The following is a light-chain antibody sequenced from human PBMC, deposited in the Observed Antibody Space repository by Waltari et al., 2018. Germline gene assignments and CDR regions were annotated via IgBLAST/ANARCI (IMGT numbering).Light chain of an antibody. V-gene: IGKV1-12*01. J-gene: IGKJ4*01. CDR3: QQAYSFPLT. CDR2: AAS. Sequence: DIQMTQSPSSLSASVGDRVTITCRSSQGIRSCLAWDQQKPGKASELLIYAASSSQSGVPSRFGGSGSGTDFTLTISSLQPEDCATYYCQQAYSFPLTFGGGTKVEIK. CDR1: QGIRSC.